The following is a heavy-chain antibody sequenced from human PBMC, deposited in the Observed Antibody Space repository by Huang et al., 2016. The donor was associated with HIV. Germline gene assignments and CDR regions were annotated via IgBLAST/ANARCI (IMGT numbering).Heavy chain of an antibody. CDR2: INHSGNT. CDR3: ARRYNSRRDY. D-gene: IGHD3-22*01. CDR1: GGSFSGYY. V-gene: IGHV4-34*02. Sequence: QVQLEQWGAGLLKASETLSLTCAVYGGSFSGYYWNWRRQAPGKGLEWVCEINHSGNTNYNPSLKSRVNMSVDTSKSQCSLYLTSLSAADTGTYFCARRYNSRRDYWGRGTLVTVHS. J-gene: IGHJ4*02.